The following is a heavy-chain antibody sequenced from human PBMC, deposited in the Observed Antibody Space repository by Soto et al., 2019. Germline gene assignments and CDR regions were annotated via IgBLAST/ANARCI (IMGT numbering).Heavy chain of an antibody. V-gene: IGHV4-31*03. CDR2: IYYSGST. D-gene: IGHD1-7*01. CDR3: ARDGNYDTGPVLGLDY. J-gene: IGHJ4*02. CDR1: GGSISSGGYY. Sequence: QVQLQESGPGLVKPSQTLSLTCTVSGGSISSGGYYWSWIRQHPGKGLEWIGYIYYSGSTYYNPSLKSRVNISVDTSKNQFSLKLSAVAAADTAVYYCARDGNYDTGPVLGLDYGGQGTLVTVSS.